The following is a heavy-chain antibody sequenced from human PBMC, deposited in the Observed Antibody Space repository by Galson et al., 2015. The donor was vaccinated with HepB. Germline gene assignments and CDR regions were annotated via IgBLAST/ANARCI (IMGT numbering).Heavy chain of an antibody. J-gene: IGHJ6*03. D-gene: IGHD4-17*01. Sequence: SLRLSCADSGFSCSKYVIHWVRQPSGKVLESVAVISYDGSNKNYGDAVKGRFTISSYNSKNTLYLPMNSLRAEDTGGSYFAKYATYGHLPYYFYYTNVWGKGTTVTVSS. CDR2: ISYDGSNK. CDR3: AKYATYGHLPYYFYYTNV. V-gene: IGHV3-30*18. CDR1: GFSCSKYV.